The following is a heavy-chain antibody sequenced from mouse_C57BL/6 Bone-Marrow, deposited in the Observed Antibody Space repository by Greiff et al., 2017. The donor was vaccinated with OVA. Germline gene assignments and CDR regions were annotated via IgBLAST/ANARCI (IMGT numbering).Heavy chain of an antibody. V-gene: IGHV1-69*01. Sequence: QVQLQQPGAELVMPGASVKLSCTASGYTFTSYWMHWVKQRPGQGLEWIGEIDPSDSYTNYNQKFKGKSTLTVDKSSSTAYMQLSSLTSEDSAVYYCAKDLSNYVGYYAMDYWGQGTSVTVSS. CDR2: IDPSDSYT. CDR1: GYTFTSYW. D-gene: IGHD2-5*01. J-gene: IGHJ4*01. CDR3: AKDLSNYVGYYAMDY.